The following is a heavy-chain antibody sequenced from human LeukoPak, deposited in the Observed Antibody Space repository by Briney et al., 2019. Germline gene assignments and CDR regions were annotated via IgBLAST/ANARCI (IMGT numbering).Heavy chain of an antibody. CDR3: ARVGVVAATRGFFDY. CDR1: GGTFSSYA. Sequence: GASVTVSCKASGGTFSSYANSWVRQAPGQGLEWMGGIIPIFGTANYAQKFQGRVTITADESTSTAYMELRSLRSEDTAVYYCARVGVVAATRGFFDYWGQGTLVTVSS. CDR2: IIPIFGTA. D-gene: IGHD2-15*01. V-gene: IGHV1-69*13. J-gene: IGHJ4*02.